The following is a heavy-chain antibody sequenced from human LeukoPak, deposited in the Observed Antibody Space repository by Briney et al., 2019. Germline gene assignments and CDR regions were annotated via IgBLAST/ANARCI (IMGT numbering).Heavy chain of an antibody. CDR1: GYAIISGGFS. Sequence: SQTLSLTYTVSGYAIISGGFSWNWIRQPPGKGLEWIGCIYDRGPAHYNPSLKSRFTISVDRPKNQFFLNVTSLTAADTAVYYCARSRQASGLLSSWGQGTLVVVSS. CDR3: ARSRQASGLLSS. V-gene: IGHV4-30-2*01. J-gene: IGHJ5*02. D-gene: IGHD3-10*01. CDR2: IYDRGPA.